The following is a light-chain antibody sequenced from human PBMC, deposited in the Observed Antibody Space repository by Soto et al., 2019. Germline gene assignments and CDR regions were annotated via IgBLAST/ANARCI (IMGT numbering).Light chain of an antibody. CDR3: QTWGTGIVV. J-gene: IGLJ2*01. Sequence: QSVLTQSPSASASLGASVKLTCTLSSGHSSNAIAWHQQQPEKAPRYLMNLNSDGSHNKGDGIPDRFSGSSSGAERYLTISSLQSEDEADYYCQTWGTGIVVFGGGTKLTVL. V-gene: IGLV4-69*01. CDR2: LNSDGSH. CDR1: SGHSSNA.